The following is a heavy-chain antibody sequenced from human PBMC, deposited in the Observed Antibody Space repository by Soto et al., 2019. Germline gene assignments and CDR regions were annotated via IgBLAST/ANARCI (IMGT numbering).Heavy chain of an antibody. V-gene: IGHV3-73*02. D-gene: IGHD3-16*01. CDR2: IRSKAKDYAT. CDR3: STLGEWGSYSGY. J-gene: IGHJ4*02. Sequence: VQLVESGGGLVQPGGSLKLSCAASGFTFSGAAIHWVRQASGKGLEWVGRIRSKAKDYATAYTESVKGRFTISRDDSKYTAYLQMNSLKTDDTAMYYCSTLGEWGSYSGYWGQGTLVTVSS. CDR1: GFTFSGAA.